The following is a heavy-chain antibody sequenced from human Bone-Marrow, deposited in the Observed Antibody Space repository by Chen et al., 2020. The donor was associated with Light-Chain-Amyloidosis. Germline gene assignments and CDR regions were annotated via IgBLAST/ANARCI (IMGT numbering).Heavy chain of an antibody. CDR1: GDSINGQY. V-gene: IGHV4-4*07. CDR3: ARGHGTWGRSWYFDL. CDR2: IFLGGRT. D-gene: IGHD3-16*01. J-gene: IGHJ2*01. Sequence: QAQLQESGPGLVKASETLSLICTVSGDSINGQYWSWIRQPAGKGLEWIGRIFLGGRTDYNPSLKSRVTMSGDMSKNHLSLKLTSMTAADAAVYYCARGHGTWGRSWYFDLWGRGTLVTVSS.